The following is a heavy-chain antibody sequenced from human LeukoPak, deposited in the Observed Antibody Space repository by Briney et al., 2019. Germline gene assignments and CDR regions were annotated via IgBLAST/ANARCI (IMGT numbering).Heavy chain of an antibody. CDR1: GGSISNSSYY. CDR3: ARLSSGWPFDY. Sequence: PSETLSLTCTVSGGSISNSSYYWGWIRQPPGKGLEWIGSIYYSGSTYYNPSLKSRVTISVDTSKNQFSLKLSSVTAADTAVYYCARLSSGWPFDYWGQGTLVTVSS. CDR2: IYYSGST. V-gene: IGHV4-39*07. J-gene: IGHJ4*02. D-gene: IGHD6-19*01.